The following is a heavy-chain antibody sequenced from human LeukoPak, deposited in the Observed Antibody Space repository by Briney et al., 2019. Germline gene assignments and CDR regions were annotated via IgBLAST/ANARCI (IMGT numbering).Heavy chain of an antibody. D-gene: IGHD3-22*01. CDR2: IYHSGST. J-gene: IGHJ3*02. V-gene: IGHV4-4*02. CDR1: GGSISSSNW. Sequence: SETLSLTCAVSGGSISSSNWWSWVRQPPGKGLEWIGEIYHSGSTNYNPSLKSRVTISVDTSKNQFSLKLSSVTAADTAVYYCAYDSSGYHTGGAFDIWGQGTMVTVSS. CDR3: AYDSSGYHTGGAFDI.